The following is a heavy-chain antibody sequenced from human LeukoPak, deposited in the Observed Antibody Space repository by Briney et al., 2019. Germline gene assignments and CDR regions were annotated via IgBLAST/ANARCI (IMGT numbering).Heavy chain of an antibody. CDR1: GFTFSSYW. J-gene: IGHJ3*02. Sequence: GGSLRLSCAASGFTFSSYWMSWVRQAPGKGLEWVANTKQDGSEKYYVDSVKGRFTISRDNAKDSLYLQMNSLRAEDTAVYYCARTRGQYYDILTGYDLDAFDIWGQGTMVTVSS. CDR2: TKQDGSEK. D-gene: IGHD3-9*01. CDR3: ARTRGQYYDILTGYDLDAFDI. V-gene: IGHV3-7*01.